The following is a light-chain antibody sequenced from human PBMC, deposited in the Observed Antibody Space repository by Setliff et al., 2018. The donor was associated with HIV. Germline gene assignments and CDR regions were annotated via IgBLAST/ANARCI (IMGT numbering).Light chain of an antibody. V-gene: IGLV2-14*03. Sequence: QSALTQPASVSGSPGQSITISCSGSSSDVGGYNHVSWYQQHPGKAPKVMIYDVSNRPLGVSNRFSGSKSDNTASLTISGLQAEDEADYFCSSYTSSGSYVFGTGTKVTVL. CDR3: SSYTSSGSYV. CDR2: DVS. CDR1: SSDVGGYNH. J-gene: IGLJ1*01.